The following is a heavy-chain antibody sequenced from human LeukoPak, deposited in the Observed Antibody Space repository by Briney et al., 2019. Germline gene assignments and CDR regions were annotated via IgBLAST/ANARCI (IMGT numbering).Heavy chain of an antibody. D-gene: IGHD3-3*01. J-gene: IGHJ4*02. CDR1: GFTFSSYG. CDR2: ISYDGTNK. Sequence: TGGSLRLSCAASGFTFSSYGMHWVRQAPGKGLEWVALISYDGTNKYYADSVKGRFTISRDNSKNTLYLQMNSLRAEDTAVYYCAKARDYYDFWSGYYLADWGQGTLVTVSS. V-gene: IGHV3-30*18. CDR3: AKARDYYDFWSGYYLAD.